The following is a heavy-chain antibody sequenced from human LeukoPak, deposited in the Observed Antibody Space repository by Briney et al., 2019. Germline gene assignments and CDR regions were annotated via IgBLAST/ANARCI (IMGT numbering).Heavy chain of an antibody. CDR3: ARDGARYYFDY. D-gene: IGHD1-26*01. CDR1: GSTFSSYA. Sequence: GRSLRLSCAASGSTFSSYAMHWVRQAPGKGLEWVAVISYDGSNKYYADSVKGRFTISRDNSKNTLYLQMNSLRAEDTAVYYCARDGARYYFDYWGQGTLVTVSS. CDR2: ISYDGSNK. J-gene: IGHJ4*02. V-gene: IGHV3-30-3*01.